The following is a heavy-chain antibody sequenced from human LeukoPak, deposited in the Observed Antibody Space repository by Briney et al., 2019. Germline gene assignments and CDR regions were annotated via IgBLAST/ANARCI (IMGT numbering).Heavy chain of an antibody. V-gene: IGHV3-74*01. Sequence: GGSLRLSCAASGFTFSSYGMSWVRQAPGKGLVWVSRINSDGSSTSYADSVKGRFTISRDNAKNTLYLQMNSLRVEDTAVYYCARGPPWYFDLWGRGTLVTVSS. CDR2: INSDGSST. D-gene: IGHD6-25*01. CDR1: GFTFSSYG. CDR3: ARGPPWYFDL. J-gene: IGHJ2*01.